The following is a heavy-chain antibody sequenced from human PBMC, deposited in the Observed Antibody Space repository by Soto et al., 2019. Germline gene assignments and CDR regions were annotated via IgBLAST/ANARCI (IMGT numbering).Heavy chain of an antibody. V-gene: IGHV1-3*01. D-gene: IGHD2-21*02. CDR3: ARELRDGPLYYYYYGMDV. CDR1: GYTFTSYA. J-gene: IGHJ6*02. Sequence: QVQLVQSGAEVKKPGAPVKVSCKASGYTFTSYAMHWVRQAPGQRLEWMGWINAGNGNTKYSQKFQGRVTITRDTSASTAYMELSSLRSEDTAVYYCARELRDGPLYYYYYGMDVWGQGTTVTVSS. CDR2: INAGNGNT.